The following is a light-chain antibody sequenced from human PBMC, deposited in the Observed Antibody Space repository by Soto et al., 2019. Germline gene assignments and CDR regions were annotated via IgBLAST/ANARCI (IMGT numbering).Light chain of an antibody. J-gene: IGKJ1*01. CDR1: QSLSGSY. CDR2: GAS. Sequence: EIVLPQSPGTLSLSAGERATLSCRSSQSLSGSYLAWYQQKPGQAPRLLVYGASSRATGIPDRFSGSGSGTDFTLTISRLEPEDFAVYYCQQYGSSTAWTFGQGTRLDIK. CDR3: QQYGSSTAWT. V-gene: IGKV3-20*01.